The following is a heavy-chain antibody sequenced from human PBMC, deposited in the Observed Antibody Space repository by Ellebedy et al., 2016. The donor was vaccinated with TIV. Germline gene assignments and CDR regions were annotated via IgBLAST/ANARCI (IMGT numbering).Heavy chain of an antibody. D-gene: IGHD6-19*01. CDR1: GFTFNNYA. CDR2: ISHTGSRT. Sequence: GESLKISCAASGFTFNNYAMSWVRQAPGKGLEWVLTISHTGSRTYYANSVEGRFIISRDNSKRTLYLQMNSLRAEDTAVYYCAKGRGGGSDSSAPRYYFDSWGLGTLVTVSS. V-gene: IGHV3-23*01. J-gene: IGHJ4*02. CDR3: AKGRGGGSDSSAPRYYFDS.